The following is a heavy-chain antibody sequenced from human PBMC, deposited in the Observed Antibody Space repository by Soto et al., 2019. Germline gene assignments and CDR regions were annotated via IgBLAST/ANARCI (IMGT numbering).Heavy chain of an antibody. CDR2: FYYTGST. J-gene: IGHJ4*02. D-gene: IGHD3-22*01. CDR3: ARIMHYSEGSNSSLFDW. Sequence: PSETLSLTCTVSGGSVSSGNYYWSWIRQPPGKGLEWIGYFYYTGSTNYNPSLKSRVTISIDASKNQFSLRLSSVTAADTAVYYCARIMHYSEGSNSSLFDWGGQGPRVTVSS. V-gene: IGHV4-61*01. CDR1: GGSVSSGNYY.